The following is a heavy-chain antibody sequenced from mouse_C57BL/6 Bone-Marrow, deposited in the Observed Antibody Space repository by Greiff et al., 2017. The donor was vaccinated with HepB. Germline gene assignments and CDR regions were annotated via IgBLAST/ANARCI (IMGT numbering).Heavy chain of an antibody. J-gene: IGHJ3*01. Sequence: QVQLQQPGAELVMPGASVKLSCKASGYTFTSYWMHWVKQRPGQGLEWIGEIDPSDSYTNYNQKFKGKSTLTVDKASSTAYMKLSSRTSEDAAVYYCARNEYGGYYQAWFAYWGQGTLVTVSA. CDR2: IDPSDSYT. D-gene: IGHD2-3*01. V-gene: IGHV1-69*01. CDR3: ARNEYGGYYQAWFAY. CDR1: GYTFTSYW.